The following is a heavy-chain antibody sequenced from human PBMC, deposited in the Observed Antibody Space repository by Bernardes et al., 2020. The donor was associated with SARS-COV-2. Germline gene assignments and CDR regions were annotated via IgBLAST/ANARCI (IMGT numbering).Heavy chain of an antibody. CDR1: GFTFSSYG. CDR2: ISYDGSNK. D-gene: IGHD3-16*01. J-gene: IGHJ4*02. Sequence: GSLRLSCAASGFTFSSYGMHWVRQAPGKGLEWVAVISYDGSNKYYADSVKGRFTISRDNSKNTLYLQMNSLRAEDTAVYYCARDPWGPDAVDYWGQGTLVTVSS. V-gene: IGHV3-30*03. CDR3: ARDPWGPDAVDY.